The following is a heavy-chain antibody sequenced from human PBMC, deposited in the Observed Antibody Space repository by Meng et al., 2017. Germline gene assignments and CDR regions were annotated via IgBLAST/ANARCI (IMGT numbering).Heavy chain of an antibody. CDR3: ATGAAAADH. Sequence: EVQLVESGGGLVKPGGFLRLSCVAAGFRVTDAWMSWVRQAPGKGLEWVGRINSNSDGGTTDYAAPVKGRFTISRDDSKNTLYLQMNSLITEDTAVYFCATGAAAADHWGQGTLVTVSS. J-gene: IGHJ4*02. D-gene: IGHD6-13*01. CDR2: INSNSDGGTT. CDR1: GFRVTDAW. V-gene: IGHV3-15*01.